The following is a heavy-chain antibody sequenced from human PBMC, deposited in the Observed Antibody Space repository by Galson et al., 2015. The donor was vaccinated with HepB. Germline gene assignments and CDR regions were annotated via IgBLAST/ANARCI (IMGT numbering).Heavy chain of an antibody. J-gene: IGHJ5*02. CDR3: ARTTVNTYRFDP. CDR1: GGSTSSYY. D-gene: IGHD4-11*01. V-gene: IGHV4-59*01. Sequence: SETLSLTCTVSGGSTSSYYCSWVRQPPGKGLEWIGYIYYSGSTKYNPSLKSRVTISMDTSRNQFSLRLSSVTAADTAVFYCARTTVNTYRFDPWGQGTLVTVSS. CDR2: IYYSGST.